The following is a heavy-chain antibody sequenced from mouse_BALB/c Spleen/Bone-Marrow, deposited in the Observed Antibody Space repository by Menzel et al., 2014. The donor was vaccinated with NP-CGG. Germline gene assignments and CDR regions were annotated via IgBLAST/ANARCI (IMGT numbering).Heavy chain of an antibody. CDR2: ISGSGSST. CDR1: GFTFSGYG. Sequence: DVHLVESGGGLVQPGGSLKLSCAASGFTFSGYGMSWVHQTPDKGLELVATISGSGSSTYYPDSVKGRFTISRDNARNTLYLQMSSLKSEDTAMYYCARGRDWFDYWGQGTTLTVSS. J-gene: IGHJ2*01. CDR3: ARGRDWFDY. V-gene: IGHV5-6-3*01. D-gene: IGHD3-3*01.